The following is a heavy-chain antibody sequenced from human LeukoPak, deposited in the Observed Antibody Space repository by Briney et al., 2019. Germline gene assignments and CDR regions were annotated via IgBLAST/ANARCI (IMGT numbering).Heavy chain of an antibody. J-gene: IGHJ4*02. D-gene: IGHD3-22*01. Sequence: PGGSLRLSCAASGFTVSRYWMHWVRQAPGKGLVWVARINGEGNYIDYAESVKGRFTISRDSAMNTLYLQMNSVRAEDTAVYSCARDLTGPYDHWGEGTLVTVSS. V-gene: IGHV3-74*01. CDR3: ARDLTGPYDH. CDR1: GFTVSRYW. CDR2: INGEGNYI.